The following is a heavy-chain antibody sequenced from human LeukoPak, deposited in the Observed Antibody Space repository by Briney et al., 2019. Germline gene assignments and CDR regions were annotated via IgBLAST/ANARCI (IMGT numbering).Heavy chain of an antibody. CDR1: GFTFSDYY. V-gene: IGHV3-11*04. CDR3: ARDAVTGYSSGWYKPFPFDY. J-gene: IGHJ4*02. Sequence: GGSLRLSCAASGFTFSDYYMSWIRQAPGKGLEWVSYISSSGSTIYYADSVKGRFTISRDNAKNSLYLQMNSLRVDDTAVYYCARDAVTGYSSGWYKPFPFDYWGQGSLVTVSS. D-gene: IGHD6-19*01. CDR2: ISSSGSTI.